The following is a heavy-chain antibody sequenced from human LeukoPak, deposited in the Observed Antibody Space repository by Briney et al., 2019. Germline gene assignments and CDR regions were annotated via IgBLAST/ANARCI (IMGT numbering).Heavy chain of an antibody. Sequence: SETLSLTCAVYGGAFGGYSWNWIRQSPEKGLEWIGKVDHNGVTSYNPSLKSRVTISLDTSKNQFSLRLSSVTAADMALYYCARLKSLVYVWGTYRFFDFWGQGTLVTVSS. J-gene: IGHJ4*02. CDR1: GGAFGGYS. D-gene: IGHD3-16*02. V-gene: IGHV4-34*01. CDR2: VDHNGVT. CDR3: ARLKSLVYVWGTYRFFDF.